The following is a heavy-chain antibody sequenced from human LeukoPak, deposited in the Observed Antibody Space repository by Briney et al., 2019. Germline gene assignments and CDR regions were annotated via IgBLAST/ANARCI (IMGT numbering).Heavy chain of an antibody. D-gene: IGHD3-22*01. V-gene: IGHV3-23*01. CDR3: AKTYYYDSSGSYYFDH. Sequence: QPGGSLRLSCAASGFTFSSYAMSWVRQAPGKGLEWVSGISGRGGITYYADSVKGRFTISRDNSKNTLYLQMNSLRAEDTAVYYCAKTYYYDSSGSYYFDHWGQGTLVTVSS. CDR1: GFTFSSYA. J-gene: IGHJ4*02. CDR2: ISGRGGIT.